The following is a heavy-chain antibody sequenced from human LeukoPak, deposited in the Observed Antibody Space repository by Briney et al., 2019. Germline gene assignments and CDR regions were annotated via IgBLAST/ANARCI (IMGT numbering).Heavy chain of an antibody. CDR2: INHSGST. J-gene: IGHJ6*03. D-gene: IGHD5-18*01. CDR1: GGSFSGYY. Sequence: PSETLSLTCAVYGGSFSGYYWSWIRQPPGKGLEWIGEINHSGSTNYNPSLKSRVTISGDTSKNQFSLKLSSVTATDTAVYFCARVGYSYVINDWSRTGLGAYPTKYYYHMDVWGKGTTVTVSS. CDR3: ARVGYSYVINDWSRTGLGAYPTKYYYHMDV. V-gene: IGHV4-34*01.